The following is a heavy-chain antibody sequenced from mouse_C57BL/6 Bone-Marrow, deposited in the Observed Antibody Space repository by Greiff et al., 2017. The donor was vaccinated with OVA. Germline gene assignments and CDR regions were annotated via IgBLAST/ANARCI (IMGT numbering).Heavy chain of an antibody. D-gene: IGHD1-1*01. CDR2: IDPNSGGT. CDR3: ARSITTVVAPRMDY. V-gene: IGHV1-72*01. J-gene: IGHJ4*01. CDR1: GYTFTSYW. Sequence: QVQLQQSGAELVKPGASVKLSCKASGYTFTSYWMHWVKQRPGRGLEWIGRIDPNSGGTKYNEKFKSKATLTVDKPSSTAYMQLSSLTSEDSAVYYCARSITTVVAPRMDYWGQGTSVTVSS.